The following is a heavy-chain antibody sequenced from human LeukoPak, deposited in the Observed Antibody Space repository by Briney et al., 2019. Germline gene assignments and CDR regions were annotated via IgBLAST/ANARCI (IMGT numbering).Heavy chain of an antibody. CDR3: ASSITARGSYYMDA. D-gene: IGHD1-20*01. V-gene: IGHV1-46*01. Sequence: ASVKVSCKASGYTFTSCYMHWGRQAPGQGLEWMGLINPSGGSTSYAQKFQGRVTMTRDMSTSTVYMELRSLRSEDTAVYYCASSITARGSYYMDAWGKGTTVTVSS. J-gene: IGHJ6*03. CDR1: GYTFTSCY. CDR2: INPSGGST.